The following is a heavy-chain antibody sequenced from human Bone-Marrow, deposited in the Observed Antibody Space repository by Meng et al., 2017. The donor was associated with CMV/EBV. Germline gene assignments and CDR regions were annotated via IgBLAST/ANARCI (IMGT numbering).Heavy chain of an antibody. CDR3: ARKGDSSSWPPYNWFDP. Sequence: GESLKISCAASGFTFSSYSMNWVRQAPGKGLEWVSYISSSSSTIYYADSVKGRFTISRDNAKNSLYLQMNSLRAEDTAVYYCARKGDSSSWPPYNWFDPWGQGTLVTGSS. CDR1: GFTFSSYS. J-gene: IGHJ5*02. D-gene: IGHD6-13*01. CDR2: ISSSSSTI. V-gene: IGHV3-48*04.